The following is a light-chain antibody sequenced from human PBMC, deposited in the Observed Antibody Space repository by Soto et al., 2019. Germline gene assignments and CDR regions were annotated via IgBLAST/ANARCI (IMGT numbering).Light chain of an antibody. CDR3: QHYNSYSEA. J-gene: IGKJ1*01. V-gene: IGKV1-5*03. CDR2: KAS. Sequence: DIQMTQSPSTLSGSVGDRVTITCRASQTISSWLAWYQQKPGKAPKLLIYKASTLKSGVPSRFSGSGAGTEFTLTISSLQPDDFAPYSCQHYNSYSEAFGKGTKVELK. CDR1: QTISSW.